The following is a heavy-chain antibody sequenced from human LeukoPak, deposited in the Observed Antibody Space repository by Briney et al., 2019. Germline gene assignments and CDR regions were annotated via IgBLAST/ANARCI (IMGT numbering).Heavy chain of an antibody. V-gene: IGHV3-11*05. CDR3: ARDPETWQAA. Sequence: GGSLRLSCAASGFTFSNYEMNWVRQAPGKGLEWVSYISSSTHYTNYADSVKGRFTISRDNAKNSLYLQMNSLRAEDTAVYYCARDPETWQAAWGQGTLVTVSS. CDR2: ISSSTHYT. J-gene: IGHJ4*02. CDR1: GFTFSNYE. D-gene: IGHD6-25*01.